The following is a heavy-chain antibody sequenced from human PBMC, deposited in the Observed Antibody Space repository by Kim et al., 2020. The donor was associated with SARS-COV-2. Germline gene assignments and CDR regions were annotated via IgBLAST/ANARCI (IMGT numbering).Heavy chain of an antibody. CDR2: IIPMLGTP. CDR1: GGIFSIYA. Sequence: SVKVSCKASGGIFSIYAISWVRQAPGQGLEWMGGIIPMLGTPNYAQKFQGRVTITADESTSTAYMELRSLRSEDTAVYFCARDERYCSGGSCYSVWFDPWRQGTLVTVSS. V-gene: IGHV1-69*13. CDR3: ARDERYCSGGSCYSVWFDP. D-gene: IGHD2-15*01. J-gene: IGHJ5*02.